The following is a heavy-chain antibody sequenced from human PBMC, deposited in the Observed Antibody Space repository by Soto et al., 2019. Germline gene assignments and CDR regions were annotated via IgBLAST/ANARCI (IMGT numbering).Heavy chain of an antibody. D-gene: IGHD2-15*01. CDR1: GFTFGASA. J-gene: IGHJ4*02. Sequence: LRLSCSASGFTFGASALQWVRQASGKGLEWLGRIGSRGETYATTYAASVKGRFTISRDNAKNTVYLQMNGLRAEDTSVYYCARDFTPAETPGDDFDYWGRGTLVTVSS. V-gene: IGHV3-73*01. CDR3: ARDFTPAETPGDDFDY. CDR2: IGSRGETYAT.